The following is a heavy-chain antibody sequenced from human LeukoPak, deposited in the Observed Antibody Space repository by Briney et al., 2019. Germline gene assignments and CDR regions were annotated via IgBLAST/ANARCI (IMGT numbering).Heavy chain of an antibody. Sequence: SETLSLTCAVSGGSISSSNWWSWVRQPPGKGLEWIGEIYHSGSTNYNPSLKSRVTISVDKSKNQFSLKLSSVTAADTAVYYCARSTLDYWGQRTLGVWGQGTLVTVSS. J-gene: IGHJ4*02. CDR2: IYHSGST. D-gene: IGHD4-11*01. V-gene: IGHV4-4*02. CDR1: GGSISSSNW. CDR3: ARSTLDYWGQRTLGV.